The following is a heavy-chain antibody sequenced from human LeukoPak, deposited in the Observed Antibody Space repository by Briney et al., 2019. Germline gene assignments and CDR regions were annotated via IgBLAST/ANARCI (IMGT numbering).Heavy chain of an antibody. CDR3: ARHGALCTGGSCTRFDP. Sequence: SETLSLTFTVSGGSISSSNYYWGWIRQPPGKGLEWIGTIYYSGSTYYNSSLKSRVTISVDTSKNHFSLKVSSVTATDTAMYYCARHGALCTGGSCTRFDPWGQGTLVTVSS. CDR1: GGSISSSNYY. V-gene: IGHV4-39*01. D-gene: IGHD2-15*01. J-gene: IGHJ5*02. CDR2: IYYSGST.